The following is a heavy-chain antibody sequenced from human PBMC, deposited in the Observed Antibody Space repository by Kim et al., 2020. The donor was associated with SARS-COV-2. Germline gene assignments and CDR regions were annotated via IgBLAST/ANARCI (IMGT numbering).Heavy chain of an antibody. V-gene: IGHV3-21*01. J-gene: IGHJ3*02. D-gene: IGHD3-22*01. CDR3: ARDWADSSGHLNPQTMNGGFDI. CDR1: GFTFSSYS. Sequence: GGSLRLSCAASGFTFSSYSMNWVRQAPGKGLEWVSSISSSSSYIYYADSVKGRFTISRDNAKNSLYLQMNSLRAEDTAVYYCARDWADSSGHLNPQTMNGGFDIWGQGTMVTVSS. CDR2: ISSSSSYI.